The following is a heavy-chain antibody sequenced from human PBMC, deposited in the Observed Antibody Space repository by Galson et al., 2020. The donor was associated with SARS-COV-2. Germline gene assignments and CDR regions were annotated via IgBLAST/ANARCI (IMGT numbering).Heavy chain of an antibody. Sequence: SETLSLTCTVSGGSIRSGGYSWRWIRQHPGKGLEWIGYIYYSGSTHYNPSLKSRVTISVDTSKNQFSLKLSSVTAADTAVYYCATDGKDSSGYYFDCWGHGTLVTVSS. CDR1: GGSIRSGGYS. J-gene: IGHJ4*01. D-gene: IGHD3-22*01. V-gene: IGHV4-31*03. CDR3: ATDGKDSSGYYFDC. CDR2: IYYSGST.